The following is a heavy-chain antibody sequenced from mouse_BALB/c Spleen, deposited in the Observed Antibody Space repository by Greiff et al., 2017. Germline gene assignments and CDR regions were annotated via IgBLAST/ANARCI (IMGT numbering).Heavy chain of an antibody. J-gene: IGHJ1*01. V-gene: IGHV7-3*02. CDR2: IRNKANGYTT. CDR1: GFTFTDYY. Sequence: EVMLVESGGGLVQPGGSLRLSCATSGFTFTDYYMSGVRQPPGKALEWLGFIRNKANGYTTEYSASVKGRFTISRDNSQSILYLQMNTLRAEDSATYYCAREGLRLRYFDVWGAGTTVTVSS. D-gene: IGHD1-2*01. CDR3: AREGLRLRYFDV.